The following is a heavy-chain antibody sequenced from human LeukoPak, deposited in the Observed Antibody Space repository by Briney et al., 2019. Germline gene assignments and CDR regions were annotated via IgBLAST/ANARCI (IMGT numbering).Heavy chain of an antibody. CDR2: ISGSGGST. CDR3: AKRVRSTSLDY. Sequence: GSLRLSCAASGFTVSSNYMSWVRQAPGKGLEWVSAISGSGGSTYYADSVKSRFTISRDNSKNTLYLQMNSLRVEDTAVYYCAKRVRSTSLDYWGQGTLVIVSS. V-gene: IGHV3-23*01. J-gene: IGHJ4*02. CDR1: GFTVSSNY. D-gene: IGHD2-2*01.